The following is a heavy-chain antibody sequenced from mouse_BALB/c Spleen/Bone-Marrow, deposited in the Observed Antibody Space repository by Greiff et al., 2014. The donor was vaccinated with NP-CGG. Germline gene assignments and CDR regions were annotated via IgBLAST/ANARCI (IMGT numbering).Heavy chain of an antibody. Sequence: QVQLQQPGAELVRPGTSVKVSCKASGYAFTDYLMEWLKQRPGQGLEWIGVINPGSGSTNYNEKFKGKATLTADKSSSTAYMQLSSLTSDDSAVYFCARYDGYFDYWGQGTILTVSS. CDR1: GYAFTDYL. D-gene: IGHD2-3*01. J-gene: IGHJ2*01. CDR2: INPGSGST. V-gene: IGHV1-54*01. CDR3: ARYDGYFDY.